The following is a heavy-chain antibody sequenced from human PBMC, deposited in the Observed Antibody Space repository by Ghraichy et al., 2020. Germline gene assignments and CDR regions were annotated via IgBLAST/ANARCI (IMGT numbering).Heavy chain of an antibody. Sequence: GGSLRLSCAASGFTVSSNYMSWVRQAPGKGLEWVSVIYSGGSTYYADSVQGRFTISSDNSKNTLYLHMNSLRAEDTAVYYCARGGCSSTSCYTLDYWGQGTLVTVSS. CDR2: IYSGGST. D-gene: IGHD2-2*02. CDR3: ARGGCSSTSCYTLDY. V-gene: IGHV3-66*02. CDR1: GFTVSSNY. J-gene: IGHJ4*02.